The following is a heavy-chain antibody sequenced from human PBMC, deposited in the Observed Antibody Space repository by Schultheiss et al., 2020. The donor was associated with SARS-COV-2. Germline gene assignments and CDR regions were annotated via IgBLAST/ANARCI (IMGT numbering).Heavy chain of an antibody. CDR2: IGGNGYT. Sequence: GESLKISCAASGFTFSSYWMSWVRQAPGKGLEWVSTIGGNGYTHYADSVKGRFTISRENAKNTLYLQMNSLRAEDTAVYYCARGMSMTTKRLDAFDFWGQGTMVTVSS. CDR3: ARGMSMTTKRLDAFDF. V-gene: IGHV3-21*04. CDR1: GFTFSSYW. D-gene: IGHD4-17*01. J-gene: IGHJ3*01.